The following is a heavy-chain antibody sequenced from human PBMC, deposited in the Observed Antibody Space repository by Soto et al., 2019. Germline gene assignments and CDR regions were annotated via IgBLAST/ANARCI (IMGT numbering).Heavy chain of an antibody. J-gene: IGHJ4*02. V-gene: IGHV4-39*01. CDR2: IYYSGST. D-gene: IGHD3-3*01. CDR3: ARRPYDFWSGYYLYFDY. CDR1: GGSISSSSYY. Sequence: SETLSLTCTVSGGSISSSSYYWGWIRQPPGKGLEWIGSIYYSGSTYYNPSLKSRVTISVDTSKNQFSLKLSSVTAADTAVYYCARRPYDFWSGYYLYFDYWGQGSLVTVSS.